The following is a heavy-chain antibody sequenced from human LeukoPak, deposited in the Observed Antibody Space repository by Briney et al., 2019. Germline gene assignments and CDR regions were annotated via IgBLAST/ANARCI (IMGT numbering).Heavy chain of an antibody. J-gene: IGHJ4*02. CDR3: VRSGSSGRYYYFDY. V-gene: IGHV3-74*01. Sequence: GGSLRLSCAASGFTFSSYWMHWVRQAPGKGLVWVSRINSDGSGTSYADSVKGRITISRDNAKNTLYLQMNSLRAEDTAVYYCVRSGSSGRYYYFDYWGQGTLVTVSS. CDR1: GFTFSSYW. CDR2: INSDGSGT. D-gene: IGHD6-19*01.